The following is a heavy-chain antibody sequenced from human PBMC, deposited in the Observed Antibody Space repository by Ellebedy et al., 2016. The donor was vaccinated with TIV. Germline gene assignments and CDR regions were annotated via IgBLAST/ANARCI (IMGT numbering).Heavy chain of an antibody. CDR1: GFTFTSYA. Sequence: PGGSLRLSCAASGFTFTSYAMSWVRKAPGQGLEWVSVFLGNGDITYYADSVRGRFTVSREMSKNTLYLQLNSLRVEDTAVYFCAKDRTPGDGYWVFDNWGQGTLVSVSS. D-gene: IGHD5-18*01. J-gene: IGHJ4*02. V-gene: IGHV3-23*01. CDR2: FLGNGDIT. CDR3: AKDRTPGDGYWVFDN.